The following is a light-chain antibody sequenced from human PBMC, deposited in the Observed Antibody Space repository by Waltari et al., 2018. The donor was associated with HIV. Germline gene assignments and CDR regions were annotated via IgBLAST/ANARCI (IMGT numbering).Light chain of an antibody. J-gene: IGLJ3*02. CDR2: RNN. CDR1: RSNFGRNN. Sequence: HSVLTQPHSASGVHGQSVALSFSRSRSNFGRNNVYWYQQLPGPAPKLLINRNNQRPSGVPDRFSGVKSVSSASLAISGLRSEDGSDYYSAAWDDNLSGWMFCGGSELTIL. CDR3: AAWDDNLSGWM. V-gene: IGLV1-47*01.